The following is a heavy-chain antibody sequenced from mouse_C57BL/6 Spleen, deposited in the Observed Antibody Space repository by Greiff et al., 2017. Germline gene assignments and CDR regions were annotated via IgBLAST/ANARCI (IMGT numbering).Heavy chain of an antibody. CDR3: ARSHYDYEDYAMDY. Sequence: EVKLMASGGGLVKPGGSLKLSCAASGFTFSSYAMSWVRQTPEKRLEWVATISDGGSYTYYPHNVKVPFTISRDNAKNNLYLQMSHLKSEDTAMYYCARSHYDYEDYAMDYWGQGTSVTVSS. D-gene: IGHD2-4*01. V-gene: IGHV5-4*03. CDR1: GFTFSSYA. J-gene: IGHJ4*01. CDR2: ISDGGSYT.